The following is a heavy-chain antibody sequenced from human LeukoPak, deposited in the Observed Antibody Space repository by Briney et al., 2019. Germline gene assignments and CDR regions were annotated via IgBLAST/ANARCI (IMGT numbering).Heavy chain of an antibody. CDR3: ARDRDSSSGPGSLFDY. V-gene: IGHV4-4*02. CDR1: GGSISSSNR. D-gene: IGHD6-13*01. J-gene: IGHJ4*02. Sequence: PSETLSLTCAVSGGSISSSNRWSWVRQPPGKGLEWIGEIYHSGSTNYNPSLKSRVTISVDKSKNQFSLKLSSVTAADTAVYYCARDRDSSSGPGSLFDYWGQGTLVTVSS. CDR2: IYHSGST.